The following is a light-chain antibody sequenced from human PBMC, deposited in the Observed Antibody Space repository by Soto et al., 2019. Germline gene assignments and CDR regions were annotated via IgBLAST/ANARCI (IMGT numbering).Light chain of an antibody. CDR3: QQYGTSEII. V-gene: IGKV3-20*01. Sequence: VLSQSPGTLSLSPGERATLSCRASQTLSNSFIAWYQQKPGQAPRLLIYDTSSRATGVPDRYSASGSGTDFTLTISRLEPEDFAVFFCQQYGTSEIIFGQGTRLEIK. CDR2: DTS. CDR1: QTLSNSF. J-gene: IGKJ5*01.